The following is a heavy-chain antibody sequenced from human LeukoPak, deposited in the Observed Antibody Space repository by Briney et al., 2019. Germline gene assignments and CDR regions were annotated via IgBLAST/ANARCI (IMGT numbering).Heavy chain of an antibody. CDR1: GFPFSGYG. V-gene: IGHV3-33*01. D-gene: IGHD6-19*01. CDR3: AGDIAVAVGFDY. Sequence: PGGSLRLSCAASGFPFSGYGMHWVRQAPGKGLEWVAVAYGDGSSQYYADSVKGRFSISRDNSKNTLYLQMNSLRAEDTAVYYCAGDIAVAVGFDYWGQGTLVTVSS. CDR2: AYGDGSSQ. J-gene: IGHJ4*02.